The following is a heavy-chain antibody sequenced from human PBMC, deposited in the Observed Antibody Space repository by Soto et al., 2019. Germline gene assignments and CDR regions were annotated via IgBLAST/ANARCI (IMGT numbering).Heavy chain of an antibody. CDR1: GGPISSSNHF. D-gene: IGHD3-16*01. J-gene: IGHJ6*03. V-gene: IGHV4-39*02. CDR3: ARDSMITFGGNTNYHYYYYMDV. Sequence: SETLSLTCTVSGGPISSSNHFWGWIRQPPGKGLEWIGTIYYTGNTYYNSSLKSRVTMSVDTSRNQFSLKLSSVTAADTAVYYCARDSMITFGGNTNYHYYYYMDVWGKGTTVTVSS. CDR2: IYYTGNT.